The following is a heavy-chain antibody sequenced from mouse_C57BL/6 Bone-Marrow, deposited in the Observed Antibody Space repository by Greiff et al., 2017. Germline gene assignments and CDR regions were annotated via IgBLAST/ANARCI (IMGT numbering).Heavy chain of an antibody. V-gene: IGHV1-5*01. D-gene: IGHD2-1*01. CDR3: TRGNCLDYFDY. CDR2: IYPGNSDT. J-gene: IGHJ2*01. CDR1: GYTFTSYW. Sequence: VQLQQSGTVLARPGASVKMSCKTSGYTFTSYWMHWVKQRPGQGLEWIGAIYPGNSDTSYNQKFKGKAKLTAVTSASTAYMELSSLTTEDSAVYYCTRGNCLDYFDYWGQGTTLTVSS.